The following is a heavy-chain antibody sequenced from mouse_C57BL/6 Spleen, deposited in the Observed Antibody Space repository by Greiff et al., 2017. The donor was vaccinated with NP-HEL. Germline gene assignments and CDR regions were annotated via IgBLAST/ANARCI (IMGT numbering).Heavy chain of an antibody. V-gene: IGHV1-52*01. CDR2: IDPSDSET. J-gene: IGHJ2*01. D-gene: IGHD2-4*01. CDR1: GYTFTSYW. CDR3: ARHYDYDGDYFDY. Sequence: QVQLKQPGAELVRPGSSVKLSCKASGYTFTSYWMHWVKQRPIQGLEWIGNIDPSDSETHYNQKFKDKATLTVDKSSSTAYMQLSSLTSEDSAVYYCARHYDYDGDYFDYWGQGTTLTVSS.